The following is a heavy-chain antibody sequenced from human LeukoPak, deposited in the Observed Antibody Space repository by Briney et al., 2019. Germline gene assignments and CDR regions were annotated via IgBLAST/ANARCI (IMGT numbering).Heavy chain of an antibody. D-gene: IGHD6-19*01. CDR3: ARVDAHSSGWKPFDY. J-gene: IGHJ4*02. V-gene: IGHV3-53*01. CDR2: IYTAGTT. Sequence: GGSLRLSCVVSGFTVSNNYMSWVRQAPGQGPEWVSIIYTAGTTYYADSVKGRFTITRDNSKNMLYLQMNSLRAEDTAVYYCARVDAHSSGWKPFDYWGQGTLVTVST. CDR1: GFTVSNNY.